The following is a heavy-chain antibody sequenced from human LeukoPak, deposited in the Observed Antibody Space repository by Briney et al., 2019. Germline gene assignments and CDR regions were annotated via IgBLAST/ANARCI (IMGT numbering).Heavy chain of an antibody. Sequence: GRSLRLSCAASGFTFSSYAMHWVRQAPGKGLEWVAVISYDGSNKYYADSVKGRFTISRDNSKNTLYLQMNSLRAEDTAVYYCAKDRIGQQLARIDYWGQGTLVTVSS. V-gene: IGHV3-30-3*01. CDR2: ISYDGSNK. J-gene: IGHJ4*02. D-gene: IGHD6-13*01. CDR1: GFTFSSYA. CDR3: AKDRIGQQLARIDY.